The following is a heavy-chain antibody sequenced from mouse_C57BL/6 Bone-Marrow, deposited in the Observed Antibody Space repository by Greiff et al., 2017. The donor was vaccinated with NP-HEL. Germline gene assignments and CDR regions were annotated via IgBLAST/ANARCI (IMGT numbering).Heavy chain of an antibody. Sequence: QVQLQQSGADLVKPGASVKLSCKASGYTFTSYWMHWVKQRPGRGLEWIGRIDPNSGGTKFNEKFKTKATLTVDKPSSTAYMQLSSLPSEDSAVYYCARYYYGSRGWYFDVWGTGTTVTVSS. CDR1: GYTFTSYW. J-gene: IGHJ1*03. D-gene: IGHD1-1*01. V-gene: IGHV1-72*01. CDR2: IDPNSGGT. CDR3: ARYYYGSRGWYFDV.